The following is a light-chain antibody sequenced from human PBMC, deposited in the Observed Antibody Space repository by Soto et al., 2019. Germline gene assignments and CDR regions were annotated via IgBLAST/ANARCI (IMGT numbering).Light chain of an antibody. CDR1: SSDVGGYNY. V-gene: IGLV2-14*01. CDR2: DVS. Sequence: QAVVTQPASVSGSPGQSITISCTGTSSDVGGYNYASWYQQHPGKAPKLMIYDVSNRPSGVSNRFSGSKSGNTASLTISGLEAEDEADYYCSSYTSSSTGVFGGGTKLTVL. CDR3: SSYTSSSTGV. J-gene: IGLJ3*02.